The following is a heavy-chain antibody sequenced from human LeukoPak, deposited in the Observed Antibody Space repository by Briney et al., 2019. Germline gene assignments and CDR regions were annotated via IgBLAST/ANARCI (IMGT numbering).Heavy chain of an antibody. D-gene: IGHD4-23*01. Sequence: GRSLRLSCAASGFTFRSCGMHWVRQAPGKGPEWVAVIWYDGSKKYYADSVKGRFTISRDNSKNTLYLQMNSLRAEDTAVYYCARGLGGNSAAFDIWGQGTMVTVSS. CDR1: GFTFRSCG. CDR2: IWYDGSKK. CDR3: ARGLGGNSAAFDI. J-gene: IGHJ3*02. V-gene: IGHV3-33*01.